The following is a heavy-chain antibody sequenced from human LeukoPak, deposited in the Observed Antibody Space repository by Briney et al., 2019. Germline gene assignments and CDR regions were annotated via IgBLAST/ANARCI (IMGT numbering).Heavy chain of an antibody. J-gene: IGHJ4*02. D-gene: IGHD3-22*01. CDR1: GFTFTSSA. V-gene: IGHV1-58*01. CDR3: AASPDYYDSSGYSYNFDY. CDR2: IVVGSGNT. Sequence: AVKVSCKASGFTFTSSAVQWVRQARGQRLEWIGWIVVGSGNTNYAQKFQERVTITRDMSTSTAYMELSSLRSEDTAVYYCAASPDYYDSSGYSYNFDYWGQGTLVTAS.